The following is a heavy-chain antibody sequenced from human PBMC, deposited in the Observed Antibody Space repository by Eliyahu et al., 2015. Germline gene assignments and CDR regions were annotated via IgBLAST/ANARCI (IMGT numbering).Heavy chain of an antibody. CDR2: LSGAGHIK. V-gene: IGHV3-23*01. D-gene: IGHD3-22*01. CDR1: GFTFSDYA. CDR3: AKNAFDSSGFYQGGYFDY. J-gene: IGHJ4*03. Sequence: LQPGGSLRLSCAASGFTFSDYAMSWVRQTPGKGLEWVSGLSGAGHIKYYADSVKGRFTISRDNSKKKVYLQMTSLRAEDTAIYYCAKNAFDSSGFYQGGYFDYWGQGTLVTVSS.